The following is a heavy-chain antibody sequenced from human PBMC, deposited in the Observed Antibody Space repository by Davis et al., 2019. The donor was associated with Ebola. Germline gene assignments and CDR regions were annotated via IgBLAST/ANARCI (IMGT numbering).Heavy chain of an antibody. D-gene: IGHD4-11*01. CDR2: IIPSGGST. CDR1: GYTFTNYY. CDR3: AREGELGTTTAASDI. V-gene: IGHV1-46*01. J-gene: IGHJ3*02. Sequence: ASVKVSCKASGYTFTNYYIHWVRQAPGQGLEWMGIIIPSGGSTSYAQKFQGRVTMTRDTSTSIVYMEVSSLRSEDTAVYYCAREGELGTTTAASDIWGQGTLVTVSS.